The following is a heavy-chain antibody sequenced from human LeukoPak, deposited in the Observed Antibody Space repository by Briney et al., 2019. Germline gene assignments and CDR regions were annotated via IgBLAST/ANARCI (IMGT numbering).Heavy chain of an antibody. V-gene: IGHV3-66*03. D-gene: IGHD3/OR15-3a*01. CDR1: GFRVSDYY. CDR3: ARDRAALQDWVEFDP. J-gene: IGHJ5*02. Sequence: PGGSLRLSCAVSGFRVSDYYMSWFRQAPGKGLEWVGLIRDSGEAFYADFVRGRFAISRDESENTLYLQMNSLRVEDTAVYFCARDRAALQDWVEFDPWGQGTPVIVSS. CDR2: IRDSGEA.